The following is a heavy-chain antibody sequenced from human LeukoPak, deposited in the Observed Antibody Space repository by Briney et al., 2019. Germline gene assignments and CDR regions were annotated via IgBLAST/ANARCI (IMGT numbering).Heavy chain of an antibody. V-gene: IGHV1-2*02. CDR3: ARGSSLTGNRVPSDY. CDR2: ISPNNGDT. Sequence: ASVKVSCKASGYTFTSYGISWVRQAPGQGLDWMGWISPNNGDTKYAQNFRGRVTMTRDTSITTAYMEMSTLTSDDTAMYYCARGSSLTGNRVPSDYWGQGTLVTVSS. D-gene: IGHD1-20*01. CDR1: GYTFTSYG. J-gene: IGHJ4*02.